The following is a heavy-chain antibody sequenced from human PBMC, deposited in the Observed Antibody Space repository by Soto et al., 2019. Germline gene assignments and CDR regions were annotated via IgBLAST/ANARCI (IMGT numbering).Heavy chain of an antibody. CDR2: MNPNTGNT. CDR1: GYTFSSYD. Sequence: QVQLVQAGAEVKKPGASVKVSCKASGYTFSSYDINWVRQATGQGLEWMGWMNPNTGNTVYAQKFKGRVTMTRNTSISTAYMELSSLRSEDTAVYYCARERAYGMDVWGQGTTVTVSS. V-gene: IGHV1-8*01. CDR3: ARERAYGMDV. J-gene: IGHJ6*02.